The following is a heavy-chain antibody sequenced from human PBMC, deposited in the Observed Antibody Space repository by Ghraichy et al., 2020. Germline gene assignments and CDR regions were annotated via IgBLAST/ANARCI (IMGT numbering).Heavy chain of an antibody. D-gene: IGHD2-15*01. V-gene: IGHV1-2*04. Sequence: ASLKVSCKASGYTFTGYYMHWVRQAPGQGLEWMGWINPNSGGTNYAQKFQGWVTMTRDTSISTAYMELSRLRSDDTAVYYCARDQGGYCSGGSCYLWDYWGQGTLVTVSS. CDR1: GYTFTGYY. CDR3: ARDQGGYCSGGSCYLWDY. CDR2: INPNSGGT. J-gene: IGHJ4*02.